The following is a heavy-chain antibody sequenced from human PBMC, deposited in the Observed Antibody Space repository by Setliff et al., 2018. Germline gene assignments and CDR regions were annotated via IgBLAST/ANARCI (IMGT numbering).Heavy chain of an antibody. CDR3: ASPSAGYSRPFDV. J-gene: IGHJ3*01. Sequence: PGESLKISCKDSGYKFSISWIGWVRQIPGKGLDWMGLIYPGDSDNIRYSPSFQGQVTISADKSISTAYLQWSSLKASDTAIYYCASPSAGYSRPFDVWGQGTMVTV. D-gene: IGHD2-15*01. V-gene: IGHV5-51*01. CDR2: IYPGDSDNI. CDR1: GYKFSISW.